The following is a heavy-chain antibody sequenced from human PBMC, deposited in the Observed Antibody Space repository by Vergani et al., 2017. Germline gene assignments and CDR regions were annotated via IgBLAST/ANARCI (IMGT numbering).Heavy chain of an antibody. Sequence: QVQLQESGPGLGKASQTLSLTCSVSGAYVGSGGYYWSWVRQPPGMGLDWIGYIYYSGTTYYNPSLESRLTISLDTSENHLSLKLTSVTAAVTAVYYCVRRSGIVYDIFSGTQYFFDFWGQGTLVTVSS. J-gene: IGHJ4*02. V-gene: IGHV4-31*03. CDR1: GAYVGSGGYY. CDR2: IYYSGTT. D-gene: IGHD3-9*01. CDR3: VRRSGIVYDIFSGTQYFFDF.